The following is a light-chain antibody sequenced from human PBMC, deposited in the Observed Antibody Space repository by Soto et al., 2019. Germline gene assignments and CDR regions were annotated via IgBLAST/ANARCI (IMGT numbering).Light chain of an antibody. J-gene: IGKJ4*01. CDR2: GTS. Sequence: EIVLTQSPGTLFLSPGERATLSCRASQNVSSSYLAWYQQKPGQAPRLLIYGTSNRATGIPDRFSGSGSGTDFTLTISSLQPEDVATYYCQKYNSAPLTFGGGTKVDIK. V-gene: IGKV3-20*01. CDR1: QNVSSSY. CDR3: QKYNSAPLT.